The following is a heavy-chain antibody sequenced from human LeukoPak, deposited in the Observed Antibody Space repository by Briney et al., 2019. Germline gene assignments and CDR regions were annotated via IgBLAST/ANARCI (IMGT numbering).Heavy chain of an antibody. CDR2: IYHTGIT. CDR3: ARDRSGMGV. V-gene: IGHV4-39*07. Sequence: PSETLSLTCTVSGGSISSSSYYWGWIRQPPGKGLEWIGAIYHTGITDHNPSLKSRVSLSVDKSKNQFSLKLTSVTAADTAVYYCARDRSGMGVWGQGTTVTVSS. CDR1: GGSISSSSYY. J-gene: IGHJ6*02.